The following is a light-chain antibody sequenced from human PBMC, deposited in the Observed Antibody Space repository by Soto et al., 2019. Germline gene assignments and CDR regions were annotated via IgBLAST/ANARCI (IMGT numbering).Light chain of an antibody. V-gene: IGLV2-14*01. CDR2: DVS. CDR3: SSYTSSSTLV. J-gene: IGLJ1*01. Sequence: VLTKTASVSGSPGQSITISCTGTSSDVGGYNYVSWYQQHPGKAPKLMIYDVSNRPSGVSNRFSGSKSGNTASLTISGLQAEDEADYYCSSYTSSSTLVFGTGTKVTVL. CDR1: SSDVGGYNY.